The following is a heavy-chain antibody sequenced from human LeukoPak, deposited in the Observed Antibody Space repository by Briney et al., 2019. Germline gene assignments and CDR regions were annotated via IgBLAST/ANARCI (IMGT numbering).Heavy chain of an antibody. CDR2: IYYRGST. CDR1: GGSISSSSYY. V-gene: IGHV4-39*07. Sequence: SETLSLTCTVSGGSISSSSYYRGGIRQPPGKGLEWIGSIYYRGSTYYNPSLKSRVTISVDKSKNQFSLKLISVTAADTAVYYCARDGSRGPFDYWGQGTLVTVSS. D-gene: IGHD2-2*01. CDR3: ARDGSRGPFDY. J-gene: IGHJ4*02.